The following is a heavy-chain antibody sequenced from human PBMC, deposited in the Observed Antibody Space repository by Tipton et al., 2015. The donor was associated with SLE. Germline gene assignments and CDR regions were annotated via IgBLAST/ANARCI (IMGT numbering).Heavy chain of an antibody. Sequence: TLSLTCAVSGGSISSGGYSWSWIRQPPGKGLEWIGYIYHSGSTDYNPSLKSRVTISVDTSKNQFSLRLSSVTAADTAVYYCARDYYGSGFDAFDIWGQGTMVTVSS. V-gene: IGHV4-30-2*01. D-gene: IGHD3-10*01. CDR1: GGSISSGGYS. CDR3: ARDYYGSGFDAFDI. CDR2: IYHSGST. J-gene: IGHJ3*02.